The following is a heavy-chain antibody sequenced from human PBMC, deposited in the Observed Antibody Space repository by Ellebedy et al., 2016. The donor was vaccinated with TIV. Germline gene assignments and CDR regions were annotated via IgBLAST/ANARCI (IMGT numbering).Heavy chain of an antibody. Sequence: GESLKISCAASGFTFDDYGMSWVRQAPGKGLEWVSGITWNGGSTGYADSVKGRFTISRDNAKNSLYLQMNSLRAEDTALYYCARRIVGATRGWFDPWGQGTLVTVSS. J-gene: IGHJ5*02. CDR1: GFTFDDYG. D-gene: IGHD1-26*01. V-gene: IGHV3-20*04. CDR3: ARRIVGATRGWFDP. CDR2: ITWNGGST.